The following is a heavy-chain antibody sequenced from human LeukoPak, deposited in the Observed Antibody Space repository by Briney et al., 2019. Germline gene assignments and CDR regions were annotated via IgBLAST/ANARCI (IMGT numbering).Heavy chain of an antibody. CDR2: IKSKTDGGTT. J-gene: IGHJ5*02. V-gene: IGHV3-15*01. CDR1: GFTFSNYG. Sequence: GGSLRLSCGASGFTFSNYGMLWVRQAPGKGLEWIGRIKSKTDGGTTDYGAPVKGRFTISRDDSKNTLYLQMNSLKTEDTALYYCITEWYDPWGQGTLVTVSS. CDR3: ITEWYDP.